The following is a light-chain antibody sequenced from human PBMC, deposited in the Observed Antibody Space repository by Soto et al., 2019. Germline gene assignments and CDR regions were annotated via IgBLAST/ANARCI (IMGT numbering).Light chain of an antibody. J-gene: IGKJ4*01. CDR1: QSVSSSY. V-gene: IGKV3-20*01. Sequence: EIELTQSPGTLSLSPGERATLSCRASQSVSSSYLAWYQQKPGQAPRLLIYGASSRATGIPDRFSGSGSGTDYTLTISRLEPEDFAVYYCQQYGSSRFGGGTKVEIK. CDR2: GAS. CDR3: QQYGSSR.